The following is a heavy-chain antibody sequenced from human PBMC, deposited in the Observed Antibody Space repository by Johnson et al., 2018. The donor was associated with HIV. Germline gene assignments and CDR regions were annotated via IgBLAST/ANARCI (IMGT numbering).Heavy chain of an antibody. CDR3: ARDDYRHAFDI. D-gene: IGHD4-11*01. J-gene: IGHJ3*02. Sequence: VQLLESGGGVVHPGRSLRLSCAASGFTFRSYPMHWVRQAPGKGLEWMAVVSYNEDKKYYADSVKGRFAISRDNSKNTLYLQMNSLRAEDTAVYYCARDDYRHAFDIWGQGTMVTVSS. CDR2: VSYNEDKK. CDR1: GFTFRSYP. V-gene: IGHV3-30*09.